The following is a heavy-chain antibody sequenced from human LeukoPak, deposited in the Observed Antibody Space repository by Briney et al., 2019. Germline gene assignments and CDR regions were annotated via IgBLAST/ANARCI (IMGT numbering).Heavy chain of an antibody. CDR3: ARACAYQDCFDY. D-gene: IGHD3-16*01. CDR1: GYSFTNYW. J-gene: IGHJ4*02. CDR2: IYPGDSDT. Sequence: GASLKISCQGSGYSFTNYWIGWVRQVPGKGLEWMGIIYPGDSDTRYSPSFQGQVTISADKSFSSAYLQWSSLTASDTAMYYCARACAYQDCFDYWGQGTLVTVSS. V-gene: IGHV5-51*01.